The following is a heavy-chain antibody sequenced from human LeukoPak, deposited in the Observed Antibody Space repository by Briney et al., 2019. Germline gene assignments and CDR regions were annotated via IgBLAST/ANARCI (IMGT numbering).Heavy chain of an antibody. CDR1: GFTFSSYV. D-gene: IGHD2-21*02. CDR3: AKDRLLNCRGDCYIFDY. J-gene: IGHJ4*02. V-gene: IGHV3-30*04. CDR2: ISYDGSNE. Sequence: GGSLRLSCAASGFTFSSYVMHWVRQAPGKGLEWVAIISYDGSNEYYADSVKGRFSISRDNSKNTLYLQVNGLRTEDTAVYYCAKDRLLNCRGDCYIFDYWGQGTVVTVSS.